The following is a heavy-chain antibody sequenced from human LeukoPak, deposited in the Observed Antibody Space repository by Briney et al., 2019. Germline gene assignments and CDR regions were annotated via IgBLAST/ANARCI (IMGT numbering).Heavy chain of an antibody. V-gene: IGHV4-34*01. J-gene: IGHJ4*02. CDR3: ARDESNHFDY. D-gene: IGHD4-11*01. CDR2: INHSGSS. CDR1: GGSFSGYY. Sequence: SETLSLTCAVYGGSFSGYYWSWIRQPPGKGLEWIGEINHSGSSYFNPSLKGRVTISVDTSKNQFSLKLRSVTAADTAVYYCARDESNHFDYWGQGSPVTVSS.